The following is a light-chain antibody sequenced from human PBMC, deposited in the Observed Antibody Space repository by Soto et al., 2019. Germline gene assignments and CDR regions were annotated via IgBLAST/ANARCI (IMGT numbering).Light chain of an antibody. J-gene: IGKJ1*01. CDR3: QQYGSSGT. CDR1: QSVNNYY. V-gene: IGKV3-20*01. Sequence: EIVLTQSPGTLSLSPGERATLSCRASQSVNNYYLAWYQQKPGQAPRLLIYGASNGATGIPDRFSGSGSGTDFTLTISRLEPEDFAVYYCQQYGSSGTFGQGTKVDIK. CDR2: GAS.